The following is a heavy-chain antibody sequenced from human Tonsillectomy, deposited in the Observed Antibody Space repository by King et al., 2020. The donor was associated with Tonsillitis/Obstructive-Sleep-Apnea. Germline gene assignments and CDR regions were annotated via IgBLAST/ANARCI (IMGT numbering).Heavy chain of an antibody. CDR2: INHSGST. CDR1: GGSFSGYY. V-gene: IGHV4-34*01. D-gene: IGHD3-22*01. CDR3: ARGGGNSGYYYDC. J-gene: IGHJ4*02. Sequence: VQLQQWGAGLLKPSETLSLTCAVYGGSFSGYYWTWIRQPPGKGLEWIGEINHSGSTNYNPSLKSRVTISVDTSKNQFSLKLSSVTAADTAVYYCARGGGNSGYYYDCWGQGPLVTVSS.